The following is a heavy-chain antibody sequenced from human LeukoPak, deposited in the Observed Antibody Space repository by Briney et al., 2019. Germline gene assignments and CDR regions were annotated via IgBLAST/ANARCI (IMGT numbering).Heavy chain of an antibody. CDR1: GFTFSSYG. CDR2: ISYDGSNK. J-gene: IGHJ4*02. D-gene: IGHD3-22*01. Sequence: GRSLRLSCAASGFTFSSYGMHWVRQAPGKGLEWVAVISYDGSNKYYADSVKGRFTISRDNSKNTLYLQMNSLRAEDTAVYYCAKDPRVNYYDSSGYTAYYFDYWGQGTLVTVSS. V-gene: IGHV3-30*18. CDR3: AKDPRVNYYDSSGYTAYYFDY.